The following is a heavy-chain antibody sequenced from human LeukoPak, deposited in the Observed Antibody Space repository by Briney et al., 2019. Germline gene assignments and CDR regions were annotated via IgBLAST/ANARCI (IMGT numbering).Heavy chain of an antibody. J-gene: IGHJ2*01. CDR3: TTDEYDSSGYFPPWYFDL. Sequence: GSLRLSCAASGFTFSNARMSRVRQAPGKGLEWVGRIKSKTDGGTTDYAAPVKGRFTISTDDPKNTLYLQMNRLKTEDTAVYYCTTDEYDSSGYFPPWYFDLWGRGTLVTVSS. V-gene: IGHV3-15*01. D-gene: IGHD3-22*01. CDR1: GFTFSNAR. CDR2: IKSKTDGGTT.